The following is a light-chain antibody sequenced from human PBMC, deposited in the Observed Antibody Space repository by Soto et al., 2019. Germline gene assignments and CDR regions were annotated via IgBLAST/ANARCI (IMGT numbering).Light chain of an antibody. CDR3: QQYYSYPRT. V-gene: IGKV1-8*01. CDR2: AAS. CDR1: KGISSY. Sequence: AIRMTQSPSSFSASTGDRVTITCRAIKGISSYLAWYQQKPGKAPKLLIYAASTLQSGVPSRFSGSVSGTDFTLTISCLQSEDFATYYCQQYYSYPRTFGPGTKVDIK. J-gene: IGKJ3*01.